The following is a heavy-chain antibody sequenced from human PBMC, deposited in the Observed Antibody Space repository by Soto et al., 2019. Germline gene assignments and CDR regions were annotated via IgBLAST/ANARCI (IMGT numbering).Heavy chain of an antibody. CDR1: GFTFSSYA. J-gene: IGHJ4*02. Sequence: QVQLVESGGGVVQPGRSLRLSCAASGFTFSSYAMHWVRQAPGKGLEWVAVISYDGSNKYYSDSVKGRFTISRDNSKNTLYLQMNSLRAEDTAVYYCARDMELVRGDYFDYGGQGTLVTVSS. CDR2: ISYDGSNK. V-gene: IGHV3-30-3*01. CDR3: ARDMELVRGDYFDY. D-gene: IGHD1-7*01.